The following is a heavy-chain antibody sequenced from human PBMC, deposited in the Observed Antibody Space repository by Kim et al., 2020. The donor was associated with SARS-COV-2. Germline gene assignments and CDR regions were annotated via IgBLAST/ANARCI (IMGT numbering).Heavy chain of an antibody. CDR1: GGYFGGFY. J-gene: IGHJ3*01. V-gene: IGHV4-34*01. CDR3: SRVEAVNWGSENAFDV. CDR2: INHAQSN. Sequence: SETLSLTCNVSGGYFGGFYWSWIRQPPGKGLEWIGEINHAQSNSFHPSLRGRVTMSVDMSKNQFSLKLTSMTAADTAVYYCSRVEAVNWGSENAFDVWG. D-gene: IGHD7-27*01.